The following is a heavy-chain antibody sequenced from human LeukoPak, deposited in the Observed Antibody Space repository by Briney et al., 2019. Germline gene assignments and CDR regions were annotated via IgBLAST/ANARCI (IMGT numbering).Heavy chain of an antibody. V-gene: IGHV1-8*01. CDR1: GYTFTSYD. D-gene: IGHD1-26*01. CDR2: MNPNSGNT. J-gene: IGHJ4*02. Sequence: ASVKVSCKASGYTFTSYDINWVRQATGQGLEWMGWMNPNSGNTGYAQKFQGRVTMTRNTSISTAYMELSSLRSEDTAVYYCAVDFVGTTNVFDYWGQGTLVTVSS. CDR3: AVDFVGTTNVFDY.